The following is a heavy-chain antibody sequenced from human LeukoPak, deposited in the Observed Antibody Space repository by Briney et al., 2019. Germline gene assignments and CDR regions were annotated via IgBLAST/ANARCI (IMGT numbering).Heavy chain of an antibody. CDR1: GGSISISTHY. Sequence: SETLSLTCSVSGGSISISTHYWGWVRHSPGKGLEWIGSSFYTGTIFYNPSLKTRVSVSVDTSWNRFSLTLRSVTAADTAVYYCVRVIAWGHNVQTAFDIWGQGSLVIVSP. CDR2: SFYTGTI. J-gene: IGHJ3*02. D-gene: IGHD2-21*01. V-gene: IGHV4-39*01. CDR3: VRVIAWGHNVQTAFDI.